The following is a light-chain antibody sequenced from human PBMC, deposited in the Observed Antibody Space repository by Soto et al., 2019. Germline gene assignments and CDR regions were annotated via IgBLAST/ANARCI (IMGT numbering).Light chain of an antibody. Sequence: DIQMTQSPSTLSASVGDRVTITCRASQNIDSWLAWYQQKPGKAPKVLIYKASGLQSGVPSRFSGSGSGTEFTLTISSLQPDDFATYYCQKYNSYPLTFGQGTKVEIK. V-gene: IGKV1-5*03. CDR3: QKYNSYPLT. CDR1: QNIDSW. J-gene: IGKJ1*01. CDR2: KAS.